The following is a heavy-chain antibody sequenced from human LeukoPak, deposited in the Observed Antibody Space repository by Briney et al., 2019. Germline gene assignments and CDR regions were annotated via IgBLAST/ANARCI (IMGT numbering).Heavy chain of an antibody. CDR2: IHYTGST. CDR1: GGSTSGSY. V-gene: IGHV4-59*01. J-gene: IGHJ6*02. CDR3: ARTGYGRDYDGMEV. Sequence: SETLSLTCSVSGGSTSGSYWSWVRQPPGKGLQWIGYIHYTGSTDYNPSLKSRVTISIDTPKNQVSLRVTSVTAADTAVYYCARTGYGRDYDGMEVWGQGTTVTVSS. D-gene: IGHD1-26*01.